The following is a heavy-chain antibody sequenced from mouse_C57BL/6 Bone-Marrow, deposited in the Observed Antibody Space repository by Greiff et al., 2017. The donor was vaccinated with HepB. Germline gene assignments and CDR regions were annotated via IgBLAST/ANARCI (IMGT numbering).Heavy chain of an antibody. CDR3: AQLGRYFDV. CDR1: GYAFSSSW. V-gene: IGHV1-82*01. J-gene: IGHJ1*03. CDR2: IYPGDGDT. Sequence: LQESGPELVKPGASVKISCKASGYAFSSSWMNWVKQRPGKGLEWIGRIYPGDGDTNYNGKFKGKATLTADKSSSTAYMQLSSLTSEDSAVYFCAQLGRYFDVWGTGTTVTVSS. D-gene: IGHD4-1*01.